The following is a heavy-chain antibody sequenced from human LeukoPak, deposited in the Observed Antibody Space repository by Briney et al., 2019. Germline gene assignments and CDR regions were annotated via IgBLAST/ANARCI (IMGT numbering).Heavy chain of an antibody. CDR1: GGSFSGYY. V-gene: IGHV4-34*01. J-gene: IGHJ4*02. Sequence: PSETLSLTCAVYGGSFSGYYWSWIRQPPGKGLEWIGEINHSGSTNYNPSLKSRVTISVDTSKNQFSLKPSSVTAADTAVYYCAGKYGGIDYWGQGTLVTVSS. CDR3: AGKYGGIDY. D-gene: IGHD1-26*01. CDR2: INHSGST.